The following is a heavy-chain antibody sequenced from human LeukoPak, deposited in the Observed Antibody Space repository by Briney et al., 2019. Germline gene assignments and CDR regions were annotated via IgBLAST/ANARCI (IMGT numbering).Heavy chain of an antibody. D-gene: IGHD3-10*01. J-gene: IGHJ3*02. CDR2: IYTSGST. V-gene: IGHV4-4*07. Sequence: SSETLSLTCTVSGGSISSYYWSWIRQPAGKGLEWIGRIYTSGSTNCNPSLKSRVTMSVDTSKNQFSLKLSSVTAADTAVYYCAREYYYGSGSSFAFDIWGQGTMVTVSS. CDR1: GGSISSYY. CDR3: AREYYYGSGSSFAFDI.